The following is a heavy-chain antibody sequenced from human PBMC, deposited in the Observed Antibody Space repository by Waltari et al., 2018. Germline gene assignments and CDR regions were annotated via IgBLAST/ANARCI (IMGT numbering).Heavy chain of an antibody. J-gene: IGHJ5*02. D-gene: IGHD2-21*01. Sequence: QVQLVQSGAEVKKPGASVKVSCNASGYTFTDSVIDWVRHAPGQGLEWMGRINPKSGATTYPQKLQGRITMTRDTSIGTAYMELGSVTSDDTALYYCARHIDSIRSAWGQGILVNVSS. CDR2: INPKSGAT. V-gene: IGHV1-2*06. CDR1: GYTFTDSV. CDR3: ARHIDSIRSA.